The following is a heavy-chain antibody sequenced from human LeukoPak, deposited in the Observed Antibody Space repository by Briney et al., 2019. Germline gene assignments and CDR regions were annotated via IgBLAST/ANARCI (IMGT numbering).Heavy chain of an antibody. Sequence: PGGSLRLSCAASGFTFSNAWMSWVRQAPGKGLEWVGRIKSKTDGGTTDYAAPVKGRFTISRDDSKNTLYLQMNSLKTEDTAVYYCTTEGRYCSGGSCFYYWGQGTLVTVSS. CDR1: GFTFSNAW. CDR2: IKSKTDGGTT. J-gene: IGHJ4*02. CDR3: TTEGRYCSGGSCFYY. V-gene: IGHV3-15*01. D-gene: IGHD2-15*01.